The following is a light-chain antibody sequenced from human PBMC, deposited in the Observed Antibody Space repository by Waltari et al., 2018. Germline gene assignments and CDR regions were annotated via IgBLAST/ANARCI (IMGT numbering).Light chain of an antibody. Sequence: DIQMTQSPSSLSASVGDRVTITCRASQSISSYLNWYQQKPGKAPKILIYAAARLQLGVPSRFSGSGSGTDFTLTINSLQPEDFATYYGQQSSSTPPFTFGPGTKVDIK. CDR1: QSISSY. J-gene: IGKJ3*01. CDR3: QQSSSTPPFT. V-gene: IGKV1-39*01. CDR2: AAA.